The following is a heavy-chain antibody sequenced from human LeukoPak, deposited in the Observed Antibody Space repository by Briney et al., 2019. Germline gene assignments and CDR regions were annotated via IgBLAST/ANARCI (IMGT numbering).Heavy chain of an antibody. D-gene: IGHD5-12*01. CDR1: GYTFTAYY. Sequence: SVKVSCKASGYTFTAYYMHWVRQAPGQWLEWMGGIIPIFGTANYAQKFQGRVTITADKSTSTAYMELSSLRSEDTAVYYCARGPSIGATINYFDYWGQGTLVTVSS. V-gene: IGHV1-69*06. J-gene: IGHJ4*02. CDR3: ARGPSIGATINYFDY. CDR2: IIPIFGTA.